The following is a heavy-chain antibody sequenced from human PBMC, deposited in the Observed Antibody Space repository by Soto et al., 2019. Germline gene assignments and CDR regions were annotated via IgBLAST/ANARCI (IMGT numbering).Heavy chain of an antibody. CDR3: ARVGYYYDSSGYYLSFDY. D-gene: IGHD3-22*01. CDR1: GYTFTSYD. Sequence: ASVKVSCKAAGYTFTSYDINWVRQATGQGLEWMGWMNPNSGNTGYAQKFQGRVTMTRNTSISTAYMELSSLRSEDTAVYYCARVGYYYDSSGYYLSFDYWGQGTLVTVSS. V-gene: IGHV1-8*01. J-gene: IGHJ4*02. CDR2: MNPNSGNT.